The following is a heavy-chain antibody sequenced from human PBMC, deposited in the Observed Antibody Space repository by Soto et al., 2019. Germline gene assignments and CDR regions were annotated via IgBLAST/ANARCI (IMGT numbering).Heavy chain of an antibody. CDR1: GFTFSSYS. V-gene: IGHV3-48*02. D-gene: IGHD2-8*01. CDR2: ITSDSSTI. J-gene: IGHJ6*02. Sequence: GSLRLSCAASGFTFSSYSINWVRQAPGKGLEWFSYITSDSSTISYADSVKGRFTVSRDNAKNSLYPQMNSLRDEDTAVYYCARVGRGVYGMDVWGQGTSVTVSS. CDR3: ARVGRGVYGMDV.